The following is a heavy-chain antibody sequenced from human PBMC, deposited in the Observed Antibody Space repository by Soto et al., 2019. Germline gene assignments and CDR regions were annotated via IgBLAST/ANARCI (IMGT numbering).Heavy chain of an antibody. CDR1: GYTFTSYD. CDR3: ASGRYFDWLRDAFDI. D-gene: IGHD3-9*01. V-gene: IGHV1-8*01. Sequence: ASVKVACKASGYTFTSYDINWVRQATGQGLEWMGWMNPNSGNTGYAQKFQGRVTMTRNTSISTAYMELSSLRSEDTAVYYCASGRYFDWLRDAFDIWGQGTMVTVSS. J-gene: IGHJ3*02. CDR2: MNPNSGNT.